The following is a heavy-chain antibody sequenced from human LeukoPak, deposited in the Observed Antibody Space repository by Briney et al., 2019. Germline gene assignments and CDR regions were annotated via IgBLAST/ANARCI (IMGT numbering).Heavy chain of an antibody. CDR2: IYDSGST. CDR3: AKSGGYGLIDY. D-gene: IGHD1-26*01. J-gene: IGHJ4*02. V-gene: IGHV4-59*04. Sequence: SETLSLTCTVSGDSISSYYWGWIRQPPGKGLEWIGNIYDSGSTYYNASLQSRVTISIDTSKNQFSLRLSSVTAADTAMYYCAKSGGYGLIDYWGQGTLVTVSS. CDR1: GDSISSYY.